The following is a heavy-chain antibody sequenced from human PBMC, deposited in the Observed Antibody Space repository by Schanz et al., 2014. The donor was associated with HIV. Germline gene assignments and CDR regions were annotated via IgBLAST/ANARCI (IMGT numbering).Heavy chain of an antibody. CDR2: MSHDGFSK. CDR3: AREGESSGRAGRFDL. V-gene: IGHV3-30*03. CDR1: GFTFSTYG. J-gene: IGHJ3*01. Sequence: QEQLVESGGGVVQPGRSLRLSCAASGFTFSTYGMHWVRQAPGKGLEWVAGMSHDGFSKYFADSVKGRFAISREDSKNTVHLQMDSLRPEDTAVYYCAREGESSGRAGRFDLWGQGAMVTVSS. D-gene: IGHD6-19*01.